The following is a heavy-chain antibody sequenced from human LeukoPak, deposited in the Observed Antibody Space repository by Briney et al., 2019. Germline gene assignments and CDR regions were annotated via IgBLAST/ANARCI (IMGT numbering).Heavy chain of an antibody. J-gene: IGHJ4*02. Sequence: GGSLRLSCAASGFIFSKYGMHWVRQAPGKGLDWVAVIWYDGSYKYYADSVKGRFTISRGNSKNTLYLQMNSLRAEDTAIYYCAKVVQYTASTGTGLDYWGQGALFTVSS. CDR3: AKVVQYTASTGTGLDY. CDR1: GFIFSKYG. CDR2: IWYDGSYK. D-gene: IGHD1-1*01. V-gene: IGHV3-33*06.